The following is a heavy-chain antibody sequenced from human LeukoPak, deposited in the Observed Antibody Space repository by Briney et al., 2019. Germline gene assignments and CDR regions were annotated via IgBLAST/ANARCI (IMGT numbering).Heavy chain of an antibody. D-gene: IGHD3-10*01. Sequence: GGSLRLSCAASGFTFSSYSMNWVRQAPGKGLEWVSYISSSSSTIYYADSVKGRFTISRDNAKNSLYLQMNSLRAEDTAVYYCARDPGRYPYPNDYAFVGEAFDIRGQGTMVTVSS. CDR2: ISSSSSTI. CDR1: GFTFSSYS. CDR3: ARDPGRYPYPNDYAFVGEAFDI. J-gene: IGHJ3*02. V-gene: IGHV3-48*01.